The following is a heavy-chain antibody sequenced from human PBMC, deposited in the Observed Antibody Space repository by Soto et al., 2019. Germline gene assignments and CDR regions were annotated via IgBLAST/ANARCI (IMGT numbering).Heavy chain of an antibody. V-gene: IGHV4-28*01. Sequence: QVQLQESGPGLVKPSDTLSLTCAVSGYPISSSTSWGWIRQPPGKGLEWIGHIYYSGRTYYNPSLKSRVTKSVDTSKSQFPLKLSSVTAVDTAVYYCARKGEEGWFDPWGQGTLVTVSS. D-gene: IGHD2-21*01. CDR2: IYYSGRT. J-gene: IGHJ5*02. CDR3: ARKGEEGWFDP. CDR1: GYPISSSTS.